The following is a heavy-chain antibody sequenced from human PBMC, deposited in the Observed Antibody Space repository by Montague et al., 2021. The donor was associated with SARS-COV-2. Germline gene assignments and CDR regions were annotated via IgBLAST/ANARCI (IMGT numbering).Heavy chain of an antibody. D-gene: IGHD3-22*01. CDR1: GGSISSSSYY. CDR2: IYYSGST. CDR3: AGPTYYYDSSGSDAFDI. Sequence: SETLSLTCTVYGGSISSSSYYWGWIRQPPGKGLVWIGSIYYSGSTYYNPSLKSRVTISVDTSKNPFSLKLSAVTAADTAVYYCAGPTYYYDSSGSDAFDIWGQGTMVTVSS. J-gene: IGHJ3*02. V-gene: IGHV4-39*01.